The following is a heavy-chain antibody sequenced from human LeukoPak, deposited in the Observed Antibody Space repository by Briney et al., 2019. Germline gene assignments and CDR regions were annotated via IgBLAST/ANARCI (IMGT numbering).Heavy chain of an antibody. J-gene: IGHJ4*02. CDR3: ARVFTGYYDSTGLDY. D-gene: IGHD3-22*01. V-gene: IGHV4-31*03. Sequence: NPSQTLSLTCTVSGGSISSGGYYWSWIRQHPGKGLEWIGYIYYSGSTYYNPSLKSRVTISVDTSKNQFSLKLSSVTAADTAVYYCARVFTGYYDSTGLDYWGQGTLVTVSS. CDR2: IYYSGST. CDR1: GGSISSGGYY.